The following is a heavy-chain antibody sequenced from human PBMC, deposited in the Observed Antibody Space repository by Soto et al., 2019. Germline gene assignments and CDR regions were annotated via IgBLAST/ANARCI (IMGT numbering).Heavy chain of an antibody. CDR1: GGSISSGDYY. CDR3: AIWRGYYDILTGPVHYYGMDV. Sequence: SETLSLTCTVSGGSISSGDYYWSWIRQPPGKGLEWIGYIYYSGSTYYNPSLKSRVTISVDTSKNQFSLKLSSVTAADTAVYYCAIWRGYYDILTGPVHYYGMDVWGQGTTVTVSS. J-gene: IGHJ6*02. D-gene: IGHD3-9*01. CDR2: IYYSGST. V-gene: IGHV4-30-4*01.